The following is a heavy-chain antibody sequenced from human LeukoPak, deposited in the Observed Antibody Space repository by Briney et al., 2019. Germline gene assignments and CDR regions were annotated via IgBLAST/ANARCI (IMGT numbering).Heavy chain of an antibody. J-gene: IGHJ3*02. V-gene: IGHV3-23*01. Sequence: PGGSLRLSCAVSGFTFSNYAMSWVRQAPGKGLEWVSAISGSGDRTYFADSVKGRFTISRDNSKNTLYLQMNSLRAEGTAVYYCAREMVMLGYCSGGSCYSGAFDIWGQGTMVTVSS. D-gene: IGHD2-15*01. CDR2: ISGSGDRT. CDR1: GFTFSNYA. CDR3: AREMVMLGYCSGGSCYSGAFDI.